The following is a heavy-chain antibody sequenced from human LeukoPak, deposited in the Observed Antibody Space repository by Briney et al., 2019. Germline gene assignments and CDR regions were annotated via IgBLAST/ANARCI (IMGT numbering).Heavy chain of an antibody. Sequence: GGSLRLSCVASGFTFSSYAMTWVRQAPGKGLEWVSGITSSGASAYYAASAKGRFTVSRGNSENTLYLQINNLSAEDSGTYYCVKDEDLYSPTWYLFEDWGQGTLVTVSS. CDR2: ITSSGASA. D-gene: IGHD5-12*01. V-gene: IGHV3-23*01. CDR1: GFTFSSYA. J-gene: IGHJ4*02. CDR3: VKDEDLYSPTWYLFED.